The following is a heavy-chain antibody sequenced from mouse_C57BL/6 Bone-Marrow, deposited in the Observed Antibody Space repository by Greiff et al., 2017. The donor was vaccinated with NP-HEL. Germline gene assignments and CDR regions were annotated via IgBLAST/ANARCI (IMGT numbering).Heavy chain of an antibody. D-gene: IGHD2-2*01. J-gene: IGHJ3*01. V-gene: IGHV14-2*01. CDR2: IDPEDGET. Sequence: VQLKESGAELVKPGASVKLSCTASGFNFKAYYMHWVKQRPEQGREWIGRIDPEDGETKYAPKFQGKATITAATPSNTAYLQLSSLTSEDAAVYCCARHYGYGGGVAYWGQGTLVTVSA. CDR3: ARHYGYGGGVAY. CDR1: GFNFKAYY.